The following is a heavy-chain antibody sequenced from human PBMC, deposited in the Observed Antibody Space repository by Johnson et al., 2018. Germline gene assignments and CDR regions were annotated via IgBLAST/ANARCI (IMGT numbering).Heavy chain of an antibody. J-gene: IGHJ3*02. CDR1: GFTFSSYA. CDR2: ISGSGGST. V-gene: IGHV3-23*04. Sequence: VQLVQSGGGLVQPGGSXRLSCAASGFTFSSYAMSWVRQAPGKGLEWVSAISGSGGSTYYADSVNGRFTISRDNSKKPVYLQMNSRGAEDTAVYYFAKGFGAFDIWGQGTMVTVSS. CDR3: AKGFGAFDI. D-gene: IGHD3-10*01.